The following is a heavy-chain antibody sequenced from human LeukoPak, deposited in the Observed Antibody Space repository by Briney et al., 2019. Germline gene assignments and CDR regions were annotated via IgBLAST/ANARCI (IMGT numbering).Heavy chain of an antibody. Sequence: SQTLSLTCAISGDSVSSNSVTWNWIRQSPSRGLEWLGRTYYRSTWYNDYAVSVRGRITVNPDTSKNQFSLPLNSVTPEDTAVYYCARRLTQYDCFDPWGQGILVTVSS. CDR1: GDSVSSNSVT. V-gene: IGHV6-1*01. D-gene: IGHD2-2*01. CDR3: ARRLTQYDCFDP. CDR2: TYYRSTWYN. J-gene: IGHJ5*02.